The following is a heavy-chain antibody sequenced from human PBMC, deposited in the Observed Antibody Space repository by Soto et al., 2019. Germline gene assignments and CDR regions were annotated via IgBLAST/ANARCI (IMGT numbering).Heavy chain of an antibody. CDR2: IYYSGST. J-gene: IGHJ6*02. CDR3: ARDQEGLARVDYYYGMDV. D-gene: IGHD1-26*01. V-gene: IGHV4-31*03. CDR1: GGSISSVGYY. Sequence: SETLSLTCTVSGGSISSVGYYWSWIRQHPGKGLEWIGYIYYSGSTYYNPSLKSRVTISVDTSKNQFSLKLSSVTAADTAVYYCARDQEGLARVDYYYGMDVWGQGTTVTVSS.